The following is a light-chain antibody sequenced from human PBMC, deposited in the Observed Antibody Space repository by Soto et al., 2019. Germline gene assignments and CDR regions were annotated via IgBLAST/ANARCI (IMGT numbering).Light chain of an antibody. J-gene: IGLJ1*01. Sequence: QSALTQPSSLSGSPGRSITISCTGTISDVGGYNYVSWYQQLPGKAPKLLIYEVSNRPSGVSNRFSGSKSGNTASLTISGLQAEDEADYYCSSYSSSNTIYDFGSGTKVTVL. V-gene: IGLV2-14*01. CDR3: SSYSSSNTIYD. CDR1: ISDVGGYNY. CDR2: EVS.